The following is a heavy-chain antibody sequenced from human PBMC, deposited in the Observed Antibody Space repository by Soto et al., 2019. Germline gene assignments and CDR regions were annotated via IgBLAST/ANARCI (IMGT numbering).Heavy chain of an antibody. Sequence: EVQLLESGGGLVQPGGSQRLSCAASGFTFSTYAMSWVRQAPGKGLEWVSGVSVSGGSTYYADSVKGRFTISRDNSKNTLYLQMNSLRAEDTAVYYRAKDLYGDYADYFDYWGQGTLVTVSS. CDR3: AKDLYGDYADYFDY. CDR1: GFTFSTYA. CDR2: VSVSGGST. V-gene: IGHV3-23*01. J-gene: IGHJ4*02. D-gene: IGHD4-17*01.